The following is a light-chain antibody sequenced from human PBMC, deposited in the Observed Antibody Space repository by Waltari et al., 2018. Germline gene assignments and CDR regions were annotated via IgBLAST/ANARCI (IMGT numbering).Light chain of an antibody. J-gene: IGKJ1*01. V-gene: IGKV3-20*01. CDR2: GAS. Sequence: EIVLTQSPDTLSLSPAEGATLPCRASKAVIPNSLAWYQLRPGQAPRLLIYGASNRATGIPDRFSGSGSGTDFTLTISSLEPEDFAVYYCQQYSGSPRTFGQGTKVEI. CDR3: QQYSGSPRT. CDR1: KAVIPNS.